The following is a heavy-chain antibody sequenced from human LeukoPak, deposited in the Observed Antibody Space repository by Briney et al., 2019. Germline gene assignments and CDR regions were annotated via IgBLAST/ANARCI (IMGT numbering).Heavy chain of an antibody. CDR1: GGTFSSYA. J-gene: IGHJ4*02. CDR2: IIPIFGTA. Sequence: GCSVKVSFKASGGTFSSYAISWVRQAPGQGLEWMGGIIPIFGTANYAQKFQGRVTITADESTSTAYMELSSLRSEDTAVYYCARDLDGYYYDSSGYYHTLRYWGQGTLVTVSS. D-gene: IGHD3-22*01. CDR3: ARDLDGYYYDSSGYYHTLRY. V-gene: IGHV1-69*01.